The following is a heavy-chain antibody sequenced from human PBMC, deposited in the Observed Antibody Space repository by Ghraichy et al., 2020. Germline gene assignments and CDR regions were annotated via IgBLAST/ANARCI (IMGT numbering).Heavy chain of an antibody. D-gene: IGHD2-15*01. V-gene: IGHV4-59*01. CDR1: GGSISSYY. J-gene: IGHJ4*02. CDR2: IYYSGST. CDR3: AREGGLRVVDY. Sequence: SQTLSLTCTVSGGSISSYYWSWIRQPPGKGLEWIGYIYYSGSTNYNPSLKSRVTISVDTSKNRFSLKLSSVTAADTAVYYCAREGGLRVVDYWGQGTLVTVSS.